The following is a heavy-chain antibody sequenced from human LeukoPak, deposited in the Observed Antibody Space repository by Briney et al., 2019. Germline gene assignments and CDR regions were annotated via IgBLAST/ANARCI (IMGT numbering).Heavy chain of an antibody. CDR3: ASPRYNWNADYFDY. CDR1: GFTFHNYE. D-gene: IGHD1-1*01. J-gene: IGHJ4*02. V-gene: IGHV3-48*03. Sequence: PGGSLRLSCAASGFTFHNYEMNWVRQAPGKGLEWVAYISSSGDTTYYADSVKGRFTISRDNAKSSLFLEIKSLRVEDTALYFCASPRYNWNADYFDYWGQGTLVTVSS. CDR2: ISSSGDTT.